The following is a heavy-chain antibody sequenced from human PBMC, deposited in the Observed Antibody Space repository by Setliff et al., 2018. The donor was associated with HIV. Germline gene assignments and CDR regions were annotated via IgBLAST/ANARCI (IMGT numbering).Heavy chain of an antibody. J-gene: IGHJ4*02. CDR1: GGSFNNKP. D-gene: IGHD6-13*01. V-gene: IGHV1-69*05. Sequence: SVKVSCKTVGGSFNNKPISWVRQAPGQGLEWMGGIIPIFGTANYAQKFQGRVTITTDESTSTAYMELSSLRSEDTAVYYCARGFASWYGGGGSAYWGQGTLVTVSS. CDR2: IIPIFGTA. CDR3: ARGFASWYGGGGSAY.